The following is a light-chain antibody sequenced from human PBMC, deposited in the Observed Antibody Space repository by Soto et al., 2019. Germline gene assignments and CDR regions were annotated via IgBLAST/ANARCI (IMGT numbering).Light chain of an antibody. CDR3: QKYNTAPLT. Sequence: IQLTQSPSSLSASVGDRVTITCRASQSFSTYLAWYQQKPGKVPKLLISGISTLQSGVPSRFSGSGYGTEFTLTISNLQPEDVATYYCQKYNTAPLTFGGGTKVDIK. J-gene: IGKJ4*01. V-gene: IGKV1-27*01. CDR1: QSFSTY. CDR2: GIS.